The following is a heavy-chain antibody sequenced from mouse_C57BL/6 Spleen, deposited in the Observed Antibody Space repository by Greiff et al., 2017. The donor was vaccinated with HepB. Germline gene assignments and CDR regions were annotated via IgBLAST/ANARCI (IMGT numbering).Heavy chain of an antibody. CDR3: TPYYYGSSSWFAY. D-gene: IGHD1-1*01. V-gene: IGHV14-1*01. CDR2: IDPEDGDT. J-gene: IGHJ3*01. Sequence: EVQLVESGAELVRPGASVKLSCTASGFNITDYYMHWVKQRPEQGLEWIGRIDPEDGDTEYAPKFQGKATMTADTSSNTAYLQLSSLTSEDTAVDYCTPYYYGSSSWFAYWGQGTLVTVSA. CDR1: GFNITDYY.